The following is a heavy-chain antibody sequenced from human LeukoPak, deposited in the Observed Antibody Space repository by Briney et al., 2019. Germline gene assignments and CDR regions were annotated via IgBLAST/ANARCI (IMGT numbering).Heavy chain of an antibody. V-gene: IGHV3-21*01. Sequence: GGSLGLSCAASGFTFSLYSMNWVRQAPGKGLQWVSSISDSGAKTYYLDSVKGRATISRDNAKNSSYLEMNSLVAEDTAVYYCARDPIAVMGGGSFDYWGQGILVTVSS. CDR1: GFTFSLYS. J-gene: IGHJ4*02. D-gene: IGHD6-19*01. CDR3: ARDPIAVMGGGSFDY. CDR2: ISDSGAKT.